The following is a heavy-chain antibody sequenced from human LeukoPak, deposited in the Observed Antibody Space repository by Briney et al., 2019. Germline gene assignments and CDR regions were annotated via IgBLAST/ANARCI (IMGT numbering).Heavy chain of an antibody. J-gene: IGHJ4*02. CDR1: GGSFSGYY. D-gene: IGHD5-12*01. V-gene: IGHV4-34*01. Sequence: SETLSLTCAVYGGSFSGYYWSWIRQPPGKGLEWIGEINHSGSTNYNPSLKSRVTISVDTSKNQFSLKLSSVTAADTAVYYCAKDRGYGGYLGFDYWGQGTLVTVSS. CDR3: AKDRGYGGYLGFDY. CDR2: INHSGST.